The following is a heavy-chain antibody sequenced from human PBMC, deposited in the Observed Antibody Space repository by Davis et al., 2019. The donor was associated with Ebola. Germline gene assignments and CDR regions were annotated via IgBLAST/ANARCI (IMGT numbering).Heavy chain of an antibody. CDR1: GFTFSSYA. V-gene: IGHV3-23*01. CDR2: ISGSGDST. D-gene: IGHD4-17*01. CDR3: ARVGATVTPI. J-gene: IGHJ4*02. Sequence: GGSLRLSCAASGFTFSSYAMSWVRQAPGKGLEWVSAISGSGDSTYFADSVRGRFTISRDNSKNTLYLQMNSLRAEDTAVYYCARVGATVTPIWGQGTLVTVSS.